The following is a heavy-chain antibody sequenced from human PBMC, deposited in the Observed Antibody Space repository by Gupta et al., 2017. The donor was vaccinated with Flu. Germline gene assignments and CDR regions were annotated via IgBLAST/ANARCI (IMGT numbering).Heavy chain of an antibody. V-gene: IGHV3-15*01. CDR1: VFTFSNAW. D-gene: IGHD3-22*01. J-gene: IGHJ4*02. CDR2: IKSKTDGGTT. Sequence: EVQLVESGGGLVKPGGSLRLSCAASVFTFSNAWMSWVRQAPGKGLEWVGRIKSKTDGGTTDYAAPVKGRFTISRDDSKNTLYLQMNSLKTEDTAVYYCTTASPIHSTYYDSSGYYFDYWGQGTLVTVSS. CDR3: TTASPIHSTYYDSSGYYFDY.